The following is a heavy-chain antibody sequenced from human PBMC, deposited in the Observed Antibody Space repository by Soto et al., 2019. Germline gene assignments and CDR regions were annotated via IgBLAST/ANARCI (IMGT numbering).Heavy chain of an antibody. V-gene: IGHV3-23*01. CDR2: IGVTAGST. CDR3: AKVMYTWNDVAALDS. CDR1: RFTFSNFA. J-gene: IGHJ4*02. Sequence: AHLSESGGGLQQPGGSLKLSCEASRFTFSNFAMSWVRQAQGKGLEWISTIGVTAGSTYYTDSVRGRFTISRDNSKNTLYLEMNSLRAEDTALYYCAKVMYTWNDVAALDSWGQGTLVAVSS. D-gene: IGHD1-1*01.